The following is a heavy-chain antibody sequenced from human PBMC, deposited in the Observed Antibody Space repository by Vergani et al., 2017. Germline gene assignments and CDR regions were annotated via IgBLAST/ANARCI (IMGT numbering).Heavy chain of an antibody. CDR2: INPNSGGT. V-gene: IGHV1-2*02. CDR3: ARVYGYYYDSSGKGAFDI. Sequence: QVQLVQSGAEVKKPGASVKVSCKASGYTFTGYYMHWVRQAPGQGLEWMGWINPNSGGTNYAQKFQGRVTMTRETSISTAYMELSRLRSDDTAVYYCARVYGYYYDSSGKGAFDIWGQGTMVTVSS. J-gene: IGHJ3*02. CDR1: GYTFTGYY. D-gene: IGHD3-22*01.